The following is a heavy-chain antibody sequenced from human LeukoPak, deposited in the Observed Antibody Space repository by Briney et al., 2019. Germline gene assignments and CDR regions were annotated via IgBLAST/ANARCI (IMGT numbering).Heavy chain of an antibody. CDR1: GYTFTGYG. D-gene: IGHD4-17*01. CDR2: ISAYNGNT. V-gene: IGHV1-18*01. J-gene: IGHJ4*02. CDR3: ARATPYGDYDY. Sequence: GASVKVSCKASGYTFTGYGISWVRQAPGQGLECMGWISAYNGNTNYAQKLQGRVTMTTDTSTSTAYMELRSLRSDDTAVYYCARATPYGDYDYWGQGTLATVSS.